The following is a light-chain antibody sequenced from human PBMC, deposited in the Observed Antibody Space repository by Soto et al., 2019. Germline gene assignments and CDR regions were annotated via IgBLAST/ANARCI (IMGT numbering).Light chain of an antibody. J-gene: IGKJ4*01. CDR3: QQRSSWPPPT. CDR2: DAS. V-gene: IGKV3-11*01. Sequence: DIVLTQSPDTLSLSAGESATLSCRASQSIGRYLAWYQQKPGQAPRLLIYDASNRATGIPARFSGSGSGTDFTLTISSLEPEDFAVYYCQQRSSWPPPTFGGGTKVDIK. CDR1: QSIGRY.